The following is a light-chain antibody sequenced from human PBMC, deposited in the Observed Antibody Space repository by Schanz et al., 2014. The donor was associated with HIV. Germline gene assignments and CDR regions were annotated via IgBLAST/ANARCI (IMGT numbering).Light chain of an antibody. V-gene: IGKV1-5*03. CDR1: QGIGTW. CDR2: EAS. CDR3: QQYTPYSHT. Sequence: IQMTQSPSTVSASVGDRVTITCRASQGIGTWLAWYQQKPGKAPELLIYEASTLKSGVPLRFTGSGSGTEFALTISSLQPDDFATYYCQQYTPYSHTFGQGTTLEI. J-gene: IGKJ2*01.